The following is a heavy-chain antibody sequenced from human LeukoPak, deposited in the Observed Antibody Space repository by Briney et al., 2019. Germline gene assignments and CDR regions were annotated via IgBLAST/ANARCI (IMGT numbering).Heavy chain of an antibody. CDR1: GFTFSDYY. J-gene: IGHJ6*03. D-gene: IGHD1-14*01. V-gene: IGHV3-11*04. Sequence: GGSLRLSCAASGFTFSDYYMSWIRQAPGKGLEWVSYISSSGSTIYYADSVKGRFTISRDNAKNSLYLQMNCLRAEDTAVYYCANIIPYYYYMDVWGKGTTVTVSS. CDR3: ANIIPYYYYMDV. CDR2: ISSSGSTI.